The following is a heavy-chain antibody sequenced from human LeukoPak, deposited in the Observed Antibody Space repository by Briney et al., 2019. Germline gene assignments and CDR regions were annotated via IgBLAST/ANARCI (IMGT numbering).Heavy chain of an antibody. CDR2: MNPNSGNT. D-gene: IGHD6-13*01. J-gene: IGHJ5*02. V-gene: IGHV1-8*01. Sequence: ASVKVSCKASGYTFTSYDINWVRQATGQGLEWMGWMNPNSGNTGYAQKFQGGVTMTRNTSISTAYMELSSLRSEDTAVYYCARRRFSSALRPFDPWGQGTLVTVSS. CDR1: GYTFTSYD. CDR3: ARRRFSSALRPFDP.